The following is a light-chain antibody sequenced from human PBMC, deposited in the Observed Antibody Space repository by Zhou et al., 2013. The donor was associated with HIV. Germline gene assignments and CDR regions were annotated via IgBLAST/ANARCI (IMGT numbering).Light chain of an antibody. J-gene: IGKJ3*01. CDR3: QQYGGSPVT. CDR2: GAS. Sequence: VLTQSPGTLSLSPGERATLSCRASQSVSNNYLAWYQQKPGQAPRLLIYGASSRATGIPDKFTGSGSGTDFTFTIARLEPEDFAVYYCQQYGGSPVTFGPGTKVDVK. V-gene: IGKV3-20*01. CDR1: QSVSNNY.